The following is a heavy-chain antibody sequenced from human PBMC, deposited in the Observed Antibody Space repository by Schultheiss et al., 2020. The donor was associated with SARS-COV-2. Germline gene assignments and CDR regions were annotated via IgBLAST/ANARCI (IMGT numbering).Heavy chain of an antibody. V-gene: IGHV1-18*01. Sequence: ASVKVSCKASGYTFTSYGISWVRQAPGQGLEWMGWISAYNGNTNYAQKFQGRVTITRDTSASTAYMELSSLRSEDTAVYYCARVMGPPAAALGYWGQGTLVTVSS. CDR2: ISAYNGNT. D-gene: IGHD6-13*01. CDR3: ARVMGPPAAALGY. CDR1: GYTFTSYG. J-gene: IGHJ4*02.